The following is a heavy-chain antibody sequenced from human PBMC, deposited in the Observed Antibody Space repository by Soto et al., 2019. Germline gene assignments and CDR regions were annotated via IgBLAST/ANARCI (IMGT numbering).Heavy chain of an antibody. CDR2: IYHSGST. CDR1: GYSISSGYY. D-gene: IGHD6-19*01. CDR3: AREFGQWLVLDYYYGMDV. Sequence: SETLSLTCAVSGYSISSGYYWGWIRQPPGKGLEWIGSIYHSGSTYYNPSLKSRVTISVDTSKNQFSLKLSSVTAADTAVYYCAREFGQWLVLDYYYGMDVWGQGTTVTVSS. V-gene: IGHV4-38-2*02. J-gene: IGHJ6*02.